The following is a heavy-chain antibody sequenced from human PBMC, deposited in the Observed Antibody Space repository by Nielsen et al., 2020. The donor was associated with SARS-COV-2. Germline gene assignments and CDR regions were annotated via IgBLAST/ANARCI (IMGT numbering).Heavy chain of an antibody. CDR1: GFTFSSYG. J-gene: IGHJ4*02. CDR3: ARSFIAVADHLEYYFDY. CDR2: IWYDGSNK. D-gene: IGHD6-19*01. Sequence: SLKISCAASGFTFSSYGMHWVRQAPGKGLEWVAVIWYDGSNKYYADSVKGRFTISRDNSKNTLYLQMNSLRAEDTAVYYCARSFIAVADHLEYYFDYWGQGTLVTVSS. V-gene: IGHV3-33*08.